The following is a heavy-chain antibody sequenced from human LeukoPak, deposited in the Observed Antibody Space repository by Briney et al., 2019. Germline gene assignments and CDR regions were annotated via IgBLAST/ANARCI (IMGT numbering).Heavy chain of an antibody. Sequence: GGSLRLSCAASGFTFDDYAMHWVRQAPGKGLEWVSGISWNSGSIGYADSVKGRFTISRDNAKNSLYLQMNSLRAEDTALYYCAKGGIASGYFDYWGQGTLVTVSS. CDR2: ISWNSGSI. CDR1: GFTFDDYA. CDR3: AKGGIASGYFDY. V-gene: IGHV3-9*01. D-gene: IGHD3-10*01. J-gene: IGHJ4*02.